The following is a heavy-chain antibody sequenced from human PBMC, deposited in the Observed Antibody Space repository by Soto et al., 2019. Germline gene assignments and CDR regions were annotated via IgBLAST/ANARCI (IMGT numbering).Heavy chain of an antibody. CDR1: GYTFTSYA. V-gene: IGHV1-3*01. J-gene: IGHJ6*02. D-gene: IGHD4-4*01. CDR2: INAGNGNT. Sequence: QVPLVQSGAEVKKPGASVKVSCKASGYTFTSYAMHWVRQAPGQRLEWMGWINAGNGNTKYSQKFQGRVTITRDTSASTAYMELSSLRSEDTAVYYCATVTTTRKYYYYGMDVWGQGTTVTVSS. CDR3: ATVTTTRKYYYYGMDV.